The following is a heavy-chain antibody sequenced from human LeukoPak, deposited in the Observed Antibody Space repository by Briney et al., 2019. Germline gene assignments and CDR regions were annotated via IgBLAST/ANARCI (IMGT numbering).Heavy chain of an antibody. V-gene: IGHV3-33*01. CDR3: ARSRGVYSSGWYNWFDP. Sequence: LGGSLRLSCAASGFTFSSYGMHWVRQAPGKGLEWVAVIWYDGSNKYYADSVKGRFTISRDNSKNTLYLQMNSLRAEDTAVYYCARSRGVYSSGWYNWFDPWGQGTLVTVSS. CDR1: GFTFSSYG. D-gene: IGHD6-19*01. CDR2: IWYDGSNK. J-gene: IGHJ5*02.